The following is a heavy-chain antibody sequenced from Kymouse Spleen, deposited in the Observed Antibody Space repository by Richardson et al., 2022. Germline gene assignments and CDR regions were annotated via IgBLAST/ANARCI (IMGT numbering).Heavy chain of an antibody. V-gene: IGHV3-30*18. Sequence: QVQLVESGGGVVQPGRSLRLSCAASGFTFSSYGMHWVRQAPGKGLEWVAVISYDGSNKYYADSVKGRFTISRDNSKNTLYLQMNSLRAEDTAVYYCAKSGTRIAARRDYYYGMDVWGQGTTVTVSS. CDR1: GFTFSSYG. CDR3: AKSGTRIAARRDYYYGMDV. D-gene: IGHD6-6*01. CDR2: ISYDGSNK. J-gene: IGHJ6*02.